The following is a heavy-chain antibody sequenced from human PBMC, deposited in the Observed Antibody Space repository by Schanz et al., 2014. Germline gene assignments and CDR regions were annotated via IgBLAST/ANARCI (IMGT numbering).Heavy chain of an antibody. CDR1: GFTFSTYY. V-gene: IGHV3-21*02. Sequence: EVQLLESGGGLVQPGGSLRLSCAASGFTFSTYYMNWVRQAPGKGLEWVSSISSSSSYISYADSVKGRFTISRGNAKNSLYLQMNSLRAEDTAVYYCARPSDSSWYMDVWGKGTTVTVSS. CDR3: ARPSDSSWYMDV. CDR2: ISSSSSYI. D-gene: IGHD2-21*02. J-gene: IGHJ6*03.